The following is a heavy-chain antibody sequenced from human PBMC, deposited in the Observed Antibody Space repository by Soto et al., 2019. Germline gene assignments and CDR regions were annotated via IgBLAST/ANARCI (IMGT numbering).Heavy chain of an antibody. V-gene: IGHV4-59*01. J-gene: IGHJ4*02. CDR3: ARADPDASVGY. CDR1: GGSMSSYY. CDR2: ISYSGST. Sequence: SETLSLSCTVSGGSMSSYYWTWLRQSPGRGLEWIGYISYSGSTYYNPSLKSRVTISADTSKNQFSLRMNSMIAADTAVYYCARADPDASVGYWGQGTLVTVSS. D-gene: IGHD2-15*01.